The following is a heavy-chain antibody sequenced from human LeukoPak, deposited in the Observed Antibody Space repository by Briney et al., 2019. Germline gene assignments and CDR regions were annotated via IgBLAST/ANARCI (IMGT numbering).Heavy chain of an antibody. D-gene: IGHD3-3*01. CDR2: IHISGGT. J-gene: IGHJ3*02. Sequence: SETLSLTCTVSGGSIRTYFWSWIRQPAGTGLEWIGRIHISGGTNYSPSLKSRITMSSDTSKNQLSLRLNSVTAADTAVYYCARDVVFGVSDAFDIWGQGTMVTVSS. V-gene: IGHV4-4*07. CDR1: GGSIRTYF. CDR3: ARDVVFGVSDAFDI.